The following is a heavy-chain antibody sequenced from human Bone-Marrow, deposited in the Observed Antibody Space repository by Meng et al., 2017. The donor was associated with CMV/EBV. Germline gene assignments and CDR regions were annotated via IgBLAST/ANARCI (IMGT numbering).Heavy chain of an antibody. V-gene: IGHV4-34*01. CDR3: ASESATYLGGRIYYHGMDV. Sequence: SETLSLTCTVYGGSFNAYYYNWFRQAPGKGLEWIGEINHSGGTNYNPSPKSRVTISVDKSKNQFSLRLTSVTAADTAVYYCASESATYLGGRIYYHGMDVWGQGTTVTVSS. D-gene: IGHD1-26*01. J-gene: IGHJ6*02. CDR1: GGSFNAYY. CDR2: INHSGGT.